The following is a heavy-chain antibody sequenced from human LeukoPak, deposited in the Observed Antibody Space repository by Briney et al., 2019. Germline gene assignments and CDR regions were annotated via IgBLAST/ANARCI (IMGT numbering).Heavy chain of an antibody. V-gene: IGHV4-61*01. D-gene: IGHD3-22*01. J-gene: IGHJ4*02. CDR1: GDSVSGPNYY. CDR3: ARGYYDSSGYYFDY. Sequence: PSETLSLTCTVSGDSVSGPNYYWNWIRQPPGKGLEWIGYIYNSGRTNYNPSLKSRVTISVDRSKNQFSLKLSSVTAADTAVYYCARGYYDSSGYYFDYWGQGTLVTVSS. CDR2: IYNSGRT.